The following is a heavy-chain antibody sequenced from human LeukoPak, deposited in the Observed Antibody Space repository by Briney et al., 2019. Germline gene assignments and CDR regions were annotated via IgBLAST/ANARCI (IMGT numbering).Heavy chain of an antibody. J-gene: IGHJ4*02. V-gene: IGHV3-30-3*01. D-gene: IGHD1-7*01. CDR1: GFTLSSYV. CDR3: AKDERNWNYNLASQTYD. CDR2: ISYDGNNK. Sequence: PGRSLRLSCAASGFTLSSYVMHWVRQAPGKGLEGGAVISYDGNNKYYADSVKGRFTVSRDNSKNTLYLQMSSLRAEDTAVYYCAKDERNWNYNLASQTYDWGQGTLVPVSS.